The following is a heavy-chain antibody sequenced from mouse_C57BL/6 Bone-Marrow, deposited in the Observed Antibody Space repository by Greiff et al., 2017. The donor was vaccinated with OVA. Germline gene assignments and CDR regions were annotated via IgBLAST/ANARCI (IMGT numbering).Heavy chain of an antibody. V-gene: IGHV1-81*01. CDR2: IYPRSGNT. J-gene: IGHJ1*03. Sequence: VQLVESGAELARPGASVKLSCKASGYTFTSYGISWVKQRTGQGLEWIGEIYPRSGNTYYNEKFKGKATLTADKSSSTAYMELSSLTSEDSAVYCCARCPYYDCHWYFDVWGTGTTVTVSA. CDR1: GYTFTSYG. D-gene: IGHD2-4*01. CDR3: ARCPYYDCHWYFDV.